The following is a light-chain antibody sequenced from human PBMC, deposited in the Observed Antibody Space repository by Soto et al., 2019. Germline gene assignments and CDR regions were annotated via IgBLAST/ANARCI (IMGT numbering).Light chain of an antibody. CDR3: QVWDSRSDHVV. J-gene: IGLJ2*01. V-gene: IGLV3-21*02. CDR2: DDR. Sequence: SYELTQPPSVSVAPGQTPRITCGGNNIGSKSVHWYQQKPGQAPVMVVYDDRDRPSGIPERFSGSNSGNTATLTISRVEAGDEADYYCQVWDSRSDHVVFGGGTKLTVL. CDR1: NIGSKS.